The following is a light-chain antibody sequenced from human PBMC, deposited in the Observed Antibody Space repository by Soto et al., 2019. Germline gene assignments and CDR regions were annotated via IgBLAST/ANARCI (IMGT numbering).Light chain of an antibody. Sequence: EIVMTQSPATLSVSPGERATLSCRASQSVSSNLAWYQQKPGQAPRLLIYGASTRATGIPARFSGSGFGTQFTLTISSLQSEDFVVYYCHQYTNWWTFGQGTEVEIK. J-gene: IGKJ1*01. CDR2: GAS. CDR1: QSVSSN. CDR3: HQYTNWWT. V-gene: IGKV3-15*01.